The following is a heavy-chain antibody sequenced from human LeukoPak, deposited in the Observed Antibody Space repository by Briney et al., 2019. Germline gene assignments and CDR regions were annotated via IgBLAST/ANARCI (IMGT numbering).Heavy chain of an antibody. CDR3: ARDVLDSSGYTYYYYYYGMDV. CDR1: GFTFSSYS. V-gene: IGHV3-21*01. Sequence: GGSLRLSCAASGFTFSSYSMNWVRQAPGKGLEWVSSISSSSSYIYYADSVKGRFTISRDNAKNSLYLQMNSLRAEDTAVYYCARDVLDSSGYTYYYYYYGMDVWGQGTTVTVSS. J-gene: IGHJ6*02. CDR2: ISSSSSYI. D-gene: IGHD3-22*01.